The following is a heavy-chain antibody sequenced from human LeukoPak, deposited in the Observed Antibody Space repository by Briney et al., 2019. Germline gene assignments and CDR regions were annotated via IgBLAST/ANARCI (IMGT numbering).Heavy chain of an antibody. CDR2: ISSSSSTI. CDR1: GFTYNTYS. V-gene: IGHV3-48*01. CDR3: AREGPYSGYSSGWAFDY. J-gene: IGHJ4*02. Sequence: GGSLRLSCAASGFTYNTYSMNWVRQAPGKGLEWVSYISSSSSTIHYADSVKGRFTISRDNAKNSLYLQMNSLRAEDTAVYYCAREGPYSGYSSGWAFDYWGQGTLVTVSS. D-gene: IGHD6-19*01.